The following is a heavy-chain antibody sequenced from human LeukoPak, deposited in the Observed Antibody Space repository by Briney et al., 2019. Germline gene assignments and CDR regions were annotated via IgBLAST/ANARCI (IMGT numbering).Heavy chain of an antibody. CDR1: GFTASSNY. V-gene: IGHV3-66*01. CDR3: AREIGHASPTDC. CDR2: TYSGDST. J-gene: IGHJ4*02. Sequence: GGSLRLSCAASGFTASSNYVSWVRQAPGKGLEWVSVTYSGDSTYYAESVQGRFTISRDNFKNILHLQMNSLRAEDTAIYYCAREIGHASPTDCWGQGTLVTVSS.